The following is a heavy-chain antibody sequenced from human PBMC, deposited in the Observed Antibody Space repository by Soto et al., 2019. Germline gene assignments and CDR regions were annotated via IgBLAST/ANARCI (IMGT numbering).Heavy chain of an antibody. J-gene: IGHJ4*02. D-gene: IGHD1-20*01. Sequence: LSLTCTVSGGSISNYYWSWVRQAPGKGPEWISYIGPSHNDIGYAASVKGRFTISRDNAKDSLYLQMNSLRVEDTALYYFVRDHNGAFDYGAPETRVTV. CDR2: IGPSHNDI. V-gene: IGHV3-11*06. CDR1: GGSISNYY. CDR3: VRDHNGAFDY.